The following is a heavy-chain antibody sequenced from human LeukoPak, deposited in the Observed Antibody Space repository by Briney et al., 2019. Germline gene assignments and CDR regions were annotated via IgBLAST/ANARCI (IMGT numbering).Heavy chain of an antibody. J-gene: IGHJ5*02. Sequence: GESLKISCKGSGYSFTTYWIGWVRQMPGKGLEWVGIIYPGDSDTRYSPSFQGQVTISADKSISTAYLQWSSLKASDTAIYYCARSYSSSWSGFDPWGQGTLVTVSS. CDR3: ARSYSSSWSGFDP. V-gene: IGHV5-51*01. CDR2: IYPGDSDT. CDR1: GYSFTTYW. D-gene: IGHD6-13*01.